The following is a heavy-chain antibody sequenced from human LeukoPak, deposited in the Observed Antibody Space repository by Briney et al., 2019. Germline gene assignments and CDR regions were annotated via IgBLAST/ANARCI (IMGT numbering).Heavy chain of an antibody. CDR1: GGSISSSY. Sequence: SETLSLTCTVSGGSISSSYWTWIRQPPGKGLEWIGYIYYSGSRSTNYNPSLKSRVTISVDTSRNQFSLKLSSVTAADTAVYYCARGLGSSGWYMEVYAFDIWGQGTMVTVSS. D-gene: IGHD6-19*01. CDR3: ARGLGSSGWYMEVYAFDI. V-gene: IGHV4-59*12. CDR2: IYYSGSRST. J-gene: IGHJ3*02.